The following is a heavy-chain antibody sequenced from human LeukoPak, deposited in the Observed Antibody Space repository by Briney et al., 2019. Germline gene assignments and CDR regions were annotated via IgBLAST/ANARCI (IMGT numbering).Heavy chain of an antibody. D-gene: IGHD1-26*01. Sequence: SETLSLTCTVSGGSISSYYWSRIRQPPGKGLEWIGYIYYSGSTNYNPTLKSRVTISVDTSKNQFSLKLSSVTTADTAVYYCARASGSYYLGGYYYYMDVWGKGTTVTISS. J-gene: IGHJ6*03. CDR3: ARASGSYYLGGYYYYMDV. CDR2: IYYSGST. V-gene: IGHV4-59*01. CDR1: GGSISSYY.